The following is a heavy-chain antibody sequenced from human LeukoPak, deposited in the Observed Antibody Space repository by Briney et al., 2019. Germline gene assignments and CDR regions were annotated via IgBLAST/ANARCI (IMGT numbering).Heavy chain of an antibody. CDR1: GFTFSNSW. D-gene: IGHD3-10*01. J-gene: IGHJ4*02. V-gene: IGHV3-7*01. CDR2: GKKDEGEK. Sequence: GGSLRLTCAASGFTFSNSWFTWVRRPPARGREEGTRGKKDEGEKYYVDSLKGRFTISRDKAKNSLYLQMNSLSVEDTAVYYCARGPPYGSRSDYFDYWGQGTLVTVSS. CDR3: ARGPPYGSRSDYFDY.